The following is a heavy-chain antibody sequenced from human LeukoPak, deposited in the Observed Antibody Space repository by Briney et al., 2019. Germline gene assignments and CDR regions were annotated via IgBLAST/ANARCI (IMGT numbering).Heavy chain of an antibody. D-gene: IGHD3-22*01. V-gene: IGHV4-39*07. CDR3: ARDSGKYYYDSSGCCFDY. CDR1: GGSISSSSYY. J-gene: IGHJ4*02. CDR2: IYYSGST. Sequence: SETLSLTCTVSGGSISSSSYYWGWIRQPPGKGLEWIGSIYYSGSTYYNPSLKGRVTISVDTSKNQFSLKLSSVTAADTAVYYCARDSGKYYYDSSGCCFDYWGQGTLVTVSS.